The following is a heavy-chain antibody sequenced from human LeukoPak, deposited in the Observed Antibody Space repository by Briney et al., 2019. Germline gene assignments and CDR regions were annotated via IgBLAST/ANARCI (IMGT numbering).Heavy chain of an antibody. V-gene: IGHV4-4*02. CDR2: IYHSGST. D-gene: IGHD6-13*01. CDR3: AREVSYSSSWYRWFDP. Sequence: SGTLSLTCAVSGDSFRSSAWWTWVRQPPGKGLEWIGEIYHSGSTNYNLSLKSRVTISVDKSKNQFSLKLSSVTAADTAVYYCAREVSYSSSWYRWFDPWGQGTLVTVSS. CDR1: GDSFRSSAW. J-gene: IGHJ5*02.